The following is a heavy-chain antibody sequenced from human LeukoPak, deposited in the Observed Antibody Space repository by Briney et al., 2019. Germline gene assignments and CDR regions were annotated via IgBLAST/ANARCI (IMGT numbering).Heavy chain of an antibody. CDR3: AREYGSGSYYPGYNWFDP. D-gene: IGHD3-10*01. Sequence: GASVKVSCKASGYTFTSYGISWVRQAPGQRLEWMGWINAGNGNTKYSQEFQGRVTITRDTSASTAYMELSSLRSEDMAVYYCAREYGSGSYYPGYNWFDPWGQGTLVTVSS. J-gene: IGHJ5*02. CDR1: GYTFTSYG. V-gene: IGHV1-3*03. CDR2: INAGNGNT.